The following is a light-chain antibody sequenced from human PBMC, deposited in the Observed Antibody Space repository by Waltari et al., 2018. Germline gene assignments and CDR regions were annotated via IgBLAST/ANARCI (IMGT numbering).Light chain of an antibody. CDR3: QHYERLPAT. Sequence: EIVLTQSPGTLSLSPGERATLSCRASQSVSRALAWYQQKPGQAPMLLIYGASNRATGIPDRFSGSGSVTDFSLTISRLDPEDVAVYYCQHYERLPATFGQGTKVEIK. CDR2: GAS. V-gene: IGKV3-20*01. J-gene: IGKJ1*01. CDR1: QSVSRA.